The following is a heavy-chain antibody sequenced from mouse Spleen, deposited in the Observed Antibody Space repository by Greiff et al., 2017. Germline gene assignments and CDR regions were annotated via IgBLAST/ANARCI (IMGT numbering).Heavy chain of an antibody. CDR1: GYSITSGYY. Sequence: EVQRVESGPGLVKPSQSLSLTCSVTGYSITSGYYWNWIRQFPGNKLEWMGYISYDGSNNYNPSLKNRISITRDTSKNQFFLKLNSVTTEDTATYYCAEGGPYYFDYWGQGTTLTVSS. CDR2: ISYDGSN. D-gene: IGHD3-3*01. CDR3: AEGGPYYFDY. V-gene: IGHV3-6*01. J-gene: IGHJ2*01.